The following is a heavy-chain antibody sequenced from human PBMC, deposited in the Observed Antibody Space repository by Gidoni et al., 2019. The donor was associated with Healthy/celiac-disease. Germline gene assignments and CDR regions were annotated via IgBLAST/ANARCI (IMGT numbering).Heavy chain of an antibody. J-gene: IGHJ2*01. CDR3: ARDSTATRSRYFDL. CDR1: GGPISSYY. Sequence: QVQLQESGPGLVKPSETLSLTCTVSGGPISSYYWSWIRQPAGKGLEWIGRIYTSGSTNYNPSLKSRVTMSVDTSKNQFSLKLSSVTAADTAVYYCARDSTATRSRYFDLWGRGTLVTVSS. D-gene: IGHD4-17*01. CDR2: IYTSGST. V-gene: IGHV4-4*07.